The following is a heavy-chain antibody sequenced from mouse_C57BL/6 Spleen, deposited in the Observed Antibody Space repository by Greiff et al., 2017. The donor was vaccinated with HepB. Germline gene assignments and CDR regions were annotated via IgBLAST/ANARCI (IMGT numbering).Heavy chain of an antibody. Sequence: EVQRVESVADLVRPGASVKFSCTASGFNFKNSYMHWVQQSPEQGLEWIGRIDPATGNTKYATKFQGKATITSDTSSNTAYLQLSSLTSEDTAIYYCARRYFDYWGQGTTLTVSS. J-gene: IGHJ2*01. CDR1: GFNFKNSY. CDR3: ARRYFDY. V-gene: IGHV14-3*01. CDR2: IDPATGNT.